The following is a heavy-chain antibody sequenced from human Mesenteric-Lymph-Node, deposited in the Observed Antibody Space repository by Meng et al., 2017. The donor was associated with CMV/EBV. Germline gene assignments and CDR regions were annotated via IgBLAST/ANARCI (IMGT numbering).Heavy chain of an antibody. CDR1: GFSFSNYE. CDR2: ISVSGGSI. CDR3: ARDKGTRATYYYYGMDV. J-gene: IGHJ6*02. V-gene: IGHV3-48*03. Sequence: GGSLRLSCVGSGFSFSNYEMNWVRQAPGKGLEWVSYISVSGGSIYNADSVKGRFTISRDNAKNSLYLQMSSLRAEDTAVYYCARDKGTRATYYYYGMDVWGQGTTVTVSS.